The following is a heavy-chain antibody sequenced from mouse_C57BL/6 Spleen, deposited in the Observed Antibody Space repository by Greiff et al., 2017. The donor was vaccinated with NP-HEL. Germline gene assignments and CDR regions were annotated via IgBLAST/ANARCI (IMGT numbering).Heavy chain of an antibody. V-gene: IGHV3-6*01. D-gene: IGHD2-5*01. CDR1: GYSITSGYY. Sequence: EVKLQASGPGLVTPSQSLSLTCSVTGYSITSGYYWNWIRQFPGNKLEWMGYISYDGSNNYNPSLKNRISITRDTSKNQFFLKLNSVTTEDTATYYCARDRYSNYWYFDVWGTGTTVTVSS. CDR3: ARDRYSNYWYFDV. CDR2: ISYDGSN. J-gene: IGHJ1*03.